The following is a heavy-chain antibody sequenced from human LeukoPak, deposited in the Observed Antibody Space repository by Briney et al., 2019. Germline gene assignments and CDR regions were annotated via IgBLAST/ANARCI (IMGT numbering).Heavy chain of an antibody. CDR3: ANDDSFRMDV. J-gene: IGHJ6*02. D-gene: IGHD1-1*01. Sequence: KTSETLSLTCAVSGGSISSRDWRSWVRQPPGKGLEWIGEIYHGGGTNYNPSLKSRVTISVDKSKNQFSLNLSSVTAADTAVYYCANDDSFRMDVWGRGTTVTVSS. CDR2: IYHGGGT. CDR1: GGSISSRDW. V-gene: IGHV4-4*02.